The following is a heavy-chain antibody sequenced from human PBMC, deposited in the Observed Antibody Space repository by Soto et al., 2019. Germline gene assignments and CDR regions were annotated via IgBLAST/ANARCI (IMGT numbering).Heavy chain of an antibody. Sequence: QVPLQQWGAGLLKPSETLSLTCAVYGGSFSGYYWTWIRQPPGTGLEWIGEINPSGSTNYNPALKSRVTKSVDTSKTQYSLNLTSVTAADTAVYYCSRDKLTGLFDYWGQGTLVTISS. CDR2: INPSGST. CDR3: SRDKLTGLFDY. V-gene: IGHV4-34*01. J-gene: IGHJ4*02. D-gene: IGHD2-8*02. CDR1: GGSFSGYY.